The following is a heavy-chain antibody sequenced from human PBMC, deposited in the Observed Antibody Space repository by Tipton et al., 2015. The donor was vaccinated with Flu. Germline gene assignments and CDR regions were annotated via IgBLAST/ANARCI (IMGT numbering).Heavy chain of an antibody. CDR3: AREGVQGVHAYLLY. Sequence: TLSLTCTVSGGSMRSYYWSWVRRPAGKGLEWIGRIYTSGTANYNPSLKSRVTMSIDTSNEQFSLKLRSVTAADTAVYYCAREGVQGVHAYLLYWGQGTLVTVSS. D-gene: IGHD3-10*01. CDR1: GGSMRSYY. J-gene: IGHJ4*02. V-gene: IGHV4-4*07. CDR2: IYTSGTA.